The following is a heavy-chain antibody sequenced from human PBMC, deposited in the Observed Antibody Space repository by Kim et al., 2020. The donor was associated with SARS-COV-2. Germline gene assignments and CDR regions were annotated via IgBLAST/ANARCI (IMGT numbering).Heavy chain of an antibody. V-gene: IGHV3-21*01. CDR3: ARGLGGFPPHDWFDP. J-gene: IGHJ5*02. D-gene: IGHD1-26*01. Sequence: GGSLRLSCAASGFTFSSYSMNWVRQAPGKGLEWVSSISISSSYIYYADSVKGRFTISRDNAKNSLYLQMNSLIAEDTAVYYCARGLGGFPPHDWFDPWGQGTLVTVSS. CDR1: GFTFSSYS. CDR2: ISISSSYI.